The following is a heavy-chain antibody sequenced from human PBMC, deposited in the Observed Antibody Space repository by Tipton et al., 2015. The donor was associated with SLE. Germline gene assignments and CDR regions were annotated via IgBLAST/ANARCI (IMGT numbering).Heavy chain of an antibody. CDR3: ASGFNFYFDY. J-gene: IGHJ4*02. Sequence: LRLSCTVSGGSISSYYWSWIRQPPGKGLEWIGYIYYSGSTNYNPSLKSRVTISVDTSKKQFSLKLNSVTAADTAVYYCASGFNFYFDYWGQGTLVTVSS. V-gene: IGHV4-59*12. CDR1: GGSISSYY. D-gene: IGHD1-1*01. CDR2: IYYSGST.